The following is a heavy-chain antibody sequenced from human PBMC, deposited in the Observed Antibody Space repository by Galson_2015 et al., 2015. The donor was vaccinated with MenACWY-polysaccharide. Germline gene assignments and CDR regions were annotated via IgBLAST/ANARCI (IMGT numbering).Heavy chain of an antibody. Sequence: SVKVSCKASGYTFTTYGISWVRQAPGQGLEWMGWISPYNGNTNYAQRLQGRVTMTTDTSTSTAYMELRSLRSDDTAVYYCGRSGLRFLEWVYVWGQGTLVTVSS. CDR1: GYTFTTYG. CDR3: GRSGLRFLEWVYV. V-gene: IGHV1-18*01. CDR2: ISPYNGNT. J-gene: IGHJ4*02. D-gene: IGHD3-3*01.